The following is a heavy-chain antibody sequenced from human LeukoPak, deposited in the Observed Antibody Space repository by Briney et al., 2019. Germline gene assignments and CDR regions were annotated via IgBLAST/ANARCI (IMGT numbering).Heavy chain of an antibody. CDR1: GFTFSSYD. Sequence: PGGSLRLSCAASGFTFSSYDMHWVRQATGKGLEWVSAIGTAGDTYYPGSVKGRFTISRKNAKNSLYLQMNSLRAGDTAVYYCARESDYGDYFDYWGQGTLVTVSS. V-gene: IGHV3-13*01. D-gene: IGHD3-16*01. J-gene: IGHJ4*02. CDR2: IGTAGDT. CDR3: ARESDYGDYFDY.